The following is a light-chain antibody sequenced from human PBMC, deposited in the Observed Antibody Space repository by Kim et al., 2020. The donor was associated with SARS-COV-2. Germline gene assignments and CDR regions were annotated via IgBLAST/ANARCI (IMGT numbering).Light chain of an antibody. Sequence: QSVLTRTPSVSGIPGQRVTISCSGGSSNIGGNTVNWYRQVPGTAPKLLIHSNSQRHSGVPDRFSGSKSDTSASLAISWLQSEDEAAYYCASWDDRLNAYVFGSGTKVTVL. V-gene: IGLV1-44*01. CDR2: SNS. CDR3: ASWDDRLNAYV. J-gene: IGLJ1*01. CDR1: SSNIGGNT.